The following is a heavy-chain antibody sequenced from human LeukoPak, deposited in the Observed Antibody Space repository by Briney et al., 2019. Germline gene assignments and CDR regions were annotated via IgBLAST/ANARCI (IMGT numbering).Heavy chain of an antibody. CDR3: ARQSPIVVAAFDAFDI. Sequence: GESLKISCKGSGYSFTSNWIGWVRQMPGKGLEWMGIIYPGDSDTRYNPSFQGQVTISVDKSITTAYLQWSSLKASDTAMYYCARQSPIVVAAFDAFDIWGQGTMVTVSS. CDR1: GYSFTSNW. D-gene: IGHD6-19*01. V-gene: IGHV5-51*01. J-gene: IGHJ3*02. CDR2: IYPGDSDT.